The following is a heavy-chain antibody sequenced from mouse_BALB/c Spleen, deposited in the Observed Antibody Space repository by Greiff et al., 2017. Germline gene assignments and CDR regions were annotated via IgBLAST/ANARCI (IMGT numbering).Heavy chain of an antibody. J-gene: IGHJ2*01. CDR1: GYSITSGYY. CDR3: ATYDYDPFFDY. Sequence: EVQLQESGPGLVKPSQSLSLTCSVTGYSITSGYYWNWIRQFPGNKLEWMGYISYDGSNNYNPSLKNRISITRDTSKNQFFLKLNSVTTEDTATYYCATYDYDPFFDYWGQGTTLTVSS. V-gene: IGHV3-6*02. D-gene: IGHD2-4*01. CDR2: ISYDGSN.